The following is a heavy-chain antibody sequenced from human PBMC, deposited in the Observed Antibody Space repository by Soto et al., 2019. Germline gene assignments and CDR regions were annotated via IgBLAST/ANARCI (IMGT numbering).Heavy chain of an antibody. D-gene: IGHD4-17*01. CDR3: ATRVTVTYDY. V-gene: IGHV4-39*01. CDR1: GGSLTSSAYY. J-gene: IGHJ4*02. Sequence: SETLSLTCTVSGGSLTSSAYYWGWIRQPPGKGLEWIGSFYYSPNTYFNPSLKSRVTISVETSKNQYSLKLSAVTAADTAVYYCATRVTVTYDYWGRGNRAPVS. CDR2: FYYSPNT.